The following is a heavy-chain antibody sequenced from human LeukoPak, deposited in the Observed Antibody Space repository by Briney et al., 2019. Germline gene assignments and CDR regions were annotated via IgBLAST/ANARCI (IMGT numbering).Heavy chain of an antibody. V-gene: IGHV1-24*01. CDR2: FDPEDGET. Sequence: GGSVTDSCKVSGYTHTDISIHWLRQATGKGHEWMGGFDPEDGETNSAQKFRGRVTMTADTSTDTAYMELSSLRSEDTAVYYCASETMIPYGMDVWGKGTTVSVPS. D-gene: IGHD3-22*01. CDR1: GYTHTDIS. J-gene: IGHJ6*04. CDR3: ASETMIPYGMDV.